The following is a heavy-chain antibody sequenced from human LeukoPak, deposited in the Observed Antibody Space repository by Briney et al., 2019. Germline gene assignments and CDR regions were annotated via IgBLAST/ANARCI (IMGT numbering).Heavy chain of an antibody. D-gene: IGHD1-26*01. CDR1: GFTFSSYW. CDR3: ARASSGSHGDY. V-gene: IGHV3-74*01. J-gene: IGHJ4*02. CDR2: INTDGSST. Sequence: TGGSLRLSCAASGFTFSSYWMHWVRQAPGKGLVWVSRINTDGSSTNYADSVKGRFTIFRDNAKNTLYLQMNSLRAEDTAVYYCARASSGSHGDYWGQGTLVTVSS.